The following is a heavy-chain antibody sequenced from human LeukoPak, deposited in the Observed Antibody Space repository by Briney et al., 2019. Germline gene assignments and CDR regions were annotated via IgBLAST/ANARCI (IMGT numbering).Heavy chain of an antibody. CDR2: ISWNSGSI. J-gene: IGHJ4*02. CDR1: GFTFDDYA. Sequence: PGGSLRLSCAVSGFTFDDYAMHWVRQAPGKGLEWVSGISWNSGSIGYADSVKGRFTISRDNAKNSLYPQMNSLRAEDTALYYCAKAQEDQLLPIDYWGQGTLVTVSS. CDR3: AKAQEDQLLPIDY. V-gene: IGHV3-9*01. D-gene: IGHD2-2*01.